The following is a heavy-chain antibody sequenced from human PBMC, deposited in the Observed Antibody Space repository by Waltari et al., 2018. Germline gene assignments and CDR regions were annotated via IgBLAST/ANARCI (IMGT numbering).Heavy chain of an antibody. V-gene: IGHV4-59*11. D-gene: IGHD6-19*01. CDR2: IYYSGST. J-gene: IGHJ4*02. CDR3: ARDGLAYGSGPNYFDY. CDR1: GGSISSHY. Sequence: QVQLQESGPGLVKPSETLSLTCTVSGGSISSHYWSWIRQPPGKGLEWIGYIYYSGSTNYNPSLKSRVTISVDTSKNQFSLKLSSVTAADTAVYYCARDGLAYGSGPNYFDYWGQGTLVTVSS.